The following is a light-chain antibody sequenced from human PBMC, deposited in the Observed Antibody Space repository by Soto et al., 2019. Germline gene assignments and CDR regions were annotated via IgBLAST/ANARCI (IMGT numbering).Light chain of an antibody. Sequence: EIVMTQSPATLSVSPGERATLSCRASPSVSSNLAWYQQKPGQAPRLLIYGASTRATGIPARFSGSGSGTEFTLTISSLQSEDFAVYYCQQYNNWPPTFGQGTKVDIE. CDR1: PSVSSN. J-gene: IGKJ1*01. CDR3: QQYNNWPPT. CDR2: GAS. V-gene: IGKV3-15*01.